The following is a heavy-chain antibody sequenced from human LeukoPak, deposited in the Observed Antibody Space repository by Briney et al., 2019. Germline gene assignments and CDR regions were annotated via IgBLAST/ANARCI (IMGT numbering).Heavy chain of an antibody. J-gene: IGHJ2*01. V-gene: IGHV1-18*01. D-gene: IGHD4-23*01. CDR1: GYPFASYG. Sequence: ASVKVSCKASGYPFASYGISWVRQAPGQGLEWMGWISAYKGNTNYAQKFQGRVTMTTDTSTSTAYMELRSLRSDDTAVYYCARDHGGKVDRYFDLWGRGTLVTVSS. CDR3: ARDHGGKVDRYFDL. CDR2: ISAYKGNT.